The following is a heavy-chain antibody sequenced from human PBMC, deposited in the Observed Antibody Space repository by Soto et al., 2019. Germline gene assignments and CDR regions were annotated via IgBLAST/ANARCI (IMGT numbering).Heavy chain of an antibody. CDR3: VKDTRDPSDFWSESYYGMDV. D-gene: IGHD3-3*01. CDR1: GFTFDDYA. V-gene: IGHV3-9*01. CDR2: ISWHSDSI. J-gene: IGHJ6*02. Sequence: EVQLVESGGGLVQPGRSLRLSCAASGFTFDDYAMHWVRQAPGKGLEWVSGISWHSDSIGYADSVKGRFTISRDNAKNSLYLQMNSLRTEDTALYYCVKDTRDPSDFWSESYYGMDVWGQGTTVTVSS.